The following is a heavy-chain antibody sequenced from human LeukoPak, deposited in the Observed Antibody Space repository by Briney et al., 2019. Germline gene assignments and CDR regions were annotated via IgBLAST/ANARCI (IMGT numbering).Heavy chain of an antibody. Sequence: GGSLRLSYAASGFTFSSYGMHWVRQAPGKGLEWVAVIWYDGSNKYYADSVKGRFTISRDNSKNTLYLQMNSLRAEDTAVYYCAKGGRYYFDSSATGYYIDFWGQGTLVTVSS. CDR2: IWYDGSNK. J-gene: IGHJ4*02. D-gene: IGHD3-22*01. V-gene: IGHV3-33*06. CDR3: AKGGRYYFDSSATGYYIDF. CDR1: GFTFSSYG.